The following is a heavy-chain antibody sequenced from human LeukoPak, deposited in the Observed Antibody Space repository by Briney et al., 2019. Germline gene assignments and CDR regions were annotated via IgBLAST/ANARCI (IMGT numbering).Heavy chain of an antibody. D-gene: IGHD3-10*01. J-gene: IGHJ4*02. CDR1: GFTFSSYS. Sequence: PGGSLRLSCAASGFTFSSYSMNWVRQAPGKGLEWVSSISSSSSYIYYADSVKGRFTISRDNAKNSLYLQMNSLRAEDTAVYYCARGLTSMRFGELMFDYWGQGTLATVSS. V-gene: IGHV3-21*01. CDR2: ISSSSSYI. CDR3: ARGLTSMRFGELMFDY.